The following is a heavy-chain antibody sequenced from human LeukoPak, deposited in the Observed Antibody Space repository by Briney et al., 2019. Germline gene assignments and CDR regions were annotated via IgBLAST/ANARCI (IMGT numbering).Heavy chain of an antibody. CDR1: GGSISSGSYY. Sequence: KPSETLSLTCTVSGGSISSGSYYWSWIRQPAGKGLEWIGRIYTSGSTNYNPSLKSRVTISVDTSKNQFSLKLSSVTAADTAVYYCARDLSFWDGYNPDWYFDLWGRGTLVTVSS. CDR2: IYTSGST. V-gene: IGHV4-61*02. J-gene: IGHJ2*01. D-gene: IGHD5-24*01. CDR3: ARDLSFWDGYNPDWYFDL.